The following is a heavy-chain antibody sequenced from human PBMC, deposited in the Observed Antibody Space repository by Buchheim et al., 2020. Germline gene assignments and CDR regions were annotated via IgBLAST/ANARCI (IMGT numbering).Heavy chain of an antibody. CDR1: GASISSYH. D-gene: IGHD3-22*01. CDR3: ASRTDHYDGSGSWFDY. CDR2: MYYTGTT. J-gene: IGHJ4*02. V-gene: IGHV4-59*01. Sequence: QVQLQESGPGLVKPSETLFLTCSVSGASISSYHWSWIRQPPGKGLEWIGYMYYTGTTDFDPSLKSRVTMSVDMSKNQFSLKLSSVTAADTAIYFCASRTDHYDGSGSWFDYWGQG.